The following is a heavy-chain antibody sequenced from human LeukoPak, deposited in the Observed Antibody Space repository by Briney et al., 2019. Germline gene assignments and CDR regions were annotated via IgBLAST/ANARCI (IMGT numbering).Heavy chain of an antibody. V-gene: IGHV3-23*01. J-gene: IGHJ5*02. CDR2: ISGSGGST. CDR3: AKGPCLVPAAIGCNWFDP. D-gene: IGHD2-2*01. Sequence: RGSLRLSCAASGFTFSSYAMSWVRQASGKGREWVSAISGSGGSTYYADSVKGRFTISRDNSKNTLYLQMNSLRAEDTAVYYCAKGPCLVPAAIGCNWFDPWGQGTLVTVSS. CDR1: GFTFSSYA.